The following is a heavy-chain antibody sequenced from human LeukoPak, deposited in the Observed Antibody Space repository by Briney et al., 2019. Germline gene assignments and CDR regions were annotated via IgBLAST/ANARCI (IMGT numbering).Heavy chain of an antibody. CDR1: GFIFSSYS. CDR3: AGGSSTNSYYFDY. Sequence: GGSLRLSCAASGFIFSSYSMNWVRQAPGKGLEWISSISSSSRYIYYADSVKGRFTISRDNAQNSVYLQMNSLRAEDTAVYFCAGGSSTNSYYFDYWGQGTLVTVSS. D-gene: IGHD2-2*01. J-gene: IGHJ4*02. CDR2: ISSSSRYI. V-gene: IGHV3-21*01.